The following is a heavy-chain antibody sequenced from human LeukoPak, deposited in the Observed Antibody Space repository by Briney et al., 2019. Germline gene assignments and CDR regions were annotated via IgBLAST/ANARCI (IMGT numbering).Heavy chain of an antibody. Sequence: GGSLRLSCAAPGFTFSIYSMNWVRQAPGKGLEWVSSIGGTSSSLYYAVSVKGRFTISRDNARNSLYLQMNSLRAEDTAVYYCAKEAGQDYGALDAFDVWGQGTMVTVSS. D-gene: IGHD4-17*01. V-gene: IGHV3-21*06. CDR1: GFTFSIYS. J-gene: IGHJ3*01. CDR3: AKEAGQDYGALDAFDV. CDR2: IGGTSSSL.